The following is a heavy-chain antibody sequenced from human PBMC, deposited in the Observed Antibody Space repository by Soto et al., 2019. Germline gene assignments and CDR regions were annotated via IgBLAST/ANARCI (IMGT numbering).Heavy chain of an antibody. J-gene: IGHJ4*02. V-gene: IGHV3-23*01. CDR1: GITISNYP. D-gene: IGHD4-17*01. CDR3: VKDDGGYPSTAPH. Sequence: EVQLLESGGGLVQPGGSLRLSCAASGITISNYPMSWVRQAPGKRLDWVSGISGSGDRTYYAASAKGRFTFSKDISRKSLSLELESLGVEDRAVYFCVKDDGGYPSTAPHWGQGTLVTVSS. CDR2: ISGSGDRT.